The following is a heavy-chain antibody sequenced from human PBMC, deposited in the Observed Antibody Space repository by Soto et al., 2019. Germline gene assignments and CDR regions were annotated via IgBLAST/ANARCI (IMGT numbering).Heavy chain of an antibody. CDR1: GASITYGAYS. CDR3: ARGGGFDSFDY. D-gene: IGHD3-10*01. CDR2: INHLETT. Sequence: QLQLHMSGSGLVKPSQTLSLTCTVSGASITYGAYSWSWIRQPPGKGLEWIGYINHLETTFYNPSFESRLTLSIDRTKNQFSLHRTSMSAADRAVYFCARGGGFDSFDYLGQGILVTVSS. V-gene: IGHV4-30-2*01. J-gene: IGHJ4*02.